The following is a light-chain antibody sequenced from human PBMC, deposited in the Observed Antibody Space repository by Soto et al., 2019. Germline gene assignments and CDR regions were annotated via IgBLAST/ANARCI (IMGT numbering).Light chain of an antibody. CDR1: SSNIGAGYD. CDR3: QSYDNTLSASYV. Sequence: QSVLTQPPSVSGAPGQRVTISCTGSSSNIGAGYDVHWYQQRPGTAPKLLIFGNTNRPSGVPDRFSGSKSGTSASLAITGLQAEDEGDYYCQSYDNTLSASYVLGNGTKVT. CDR2: GNT. V-gene: IGLV1-40*01. J-gene: IGLJ1*01.